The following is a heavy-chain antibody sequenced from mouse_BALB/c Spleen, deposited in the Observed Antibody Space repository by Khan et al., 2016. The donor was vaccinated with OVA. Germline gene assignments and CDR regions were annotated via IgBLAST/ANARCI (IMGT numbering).Heavy chain of an antibody. J-gene: IGHJ3*01. V-gene: IGHV14-3*02. Sequence: VQLQQSGAELVKPGASVKLSCTASGFNIKDTYIHWVKQRPEQGPEWIGRIDPANGDTKYDPKFQDKAPITADTSSNTAYLHLSILTSEDTAVYYWATRYGNPFAYWGQGTLVTVSA. D-gene: IGHD2-1*01. CDR1: GFNIKDTY. CDR2: IDPANGDT. CDR3: ATRYGNPFAY.